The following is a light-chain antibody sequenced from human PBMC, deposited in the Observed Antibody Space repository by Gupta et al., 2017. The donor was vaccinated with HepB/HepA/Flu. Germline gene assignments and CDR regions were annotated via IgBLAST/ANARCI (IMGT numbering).Light chain of an antibody. J-gene: IGKJ4*01. CDR2: GAS. CDR3: KQDGDSPSLT. Sequence: ESVLTQSPDTLSLSPGERATLSCRASHNVNYDYLGWYQQKPGQAPRLLIFGASNRVAGNPDRYSGSEYGIDFTLTISRPEPEDSTVYYIKQDGDSPSLTFGGGSKVEIK. CDR1: HNVNYDY. V-gene: IGKV3-20*01.